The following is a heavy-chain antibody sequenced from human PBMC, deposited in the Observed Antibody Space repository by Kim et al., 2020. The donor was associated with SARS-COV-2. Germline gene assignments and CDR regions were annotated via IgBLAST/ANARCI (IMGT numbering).Heavy chain of an antibody. J-gene: IGHJ4*02. V-gene: IGHV4-39*07. D-gene: IGHD6-13*01. Sequence: SETLSLTCTVSGGSISSSSYYWGWIRQPPGKGLEWIGSIYYSGSTYYNPSLKSRVTISVDTSKNQFSLKLSSVTAADTAVYYCARVLYQSGWYGFSYYFDYWGQGTLVTVSS. CDR3: ARVLYQSGWYGFSYYFDY. CDR2: IYYSGST. CDR1: GGSISSSSYY.